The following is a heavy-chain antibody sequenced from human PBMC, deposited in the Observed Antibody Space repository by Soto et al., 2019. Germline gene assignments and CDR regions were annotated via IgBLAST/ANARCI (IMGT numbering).Heavy chain of an antibody. D-gene: IGHD3-3*01. CDR3: ARDPLEWLTDYYYYMDV. CDR1: GFTFSSYS. V-gene: IGHV3-48*01. CDR2: ISSSSSTI. J-gene: IGHJ6*03. Sequence: GGSLRLSCAASGFTFSSYSMNWVRQAPGKGLEWVSYISSSSSTIYYADSVKGRFTISRDNAKNSLYLQMNSLRAEDTAVYYCARDPLEWLTDYYYYMDVWGKGTTVTVSS.